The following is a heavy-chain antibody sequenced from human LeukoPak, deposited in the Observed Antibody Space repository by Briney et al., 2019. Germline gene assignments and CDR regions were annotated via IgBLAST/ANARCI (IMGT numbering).Heavy chain of an antibody. V-gene: IGHV3-48*03. CDR2: ISSSGSTI. CDR3: ARGSGWVTNFDY. CDR1: GFTFSSYD. Sequence: GGSLRLSCAASGFTFSSYDMNWVRQAPGKGLEWVSYISSSGSTIYYADSVKGRFTISRDNAKNSLYLQMNSLRAEDTAVYYCARGSGWVTNFDYWGQGTLVTVSS. J-gene: IGHJ4*02. D-gene: IGHD6-19*01.